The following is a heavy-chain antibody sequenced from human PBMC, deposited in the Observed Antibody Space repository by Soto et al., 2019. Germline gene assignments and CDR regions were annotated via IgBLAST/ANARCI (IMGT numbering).Heavy chain of an antibody. Sequence: PSETLSLTCGVSGGTVASSHWCSWVRQSPGRGLEWIGNVYHTGDTNFNPSLQSRVTFSVDKSNNQFPLRLTSVTAADTAVYFCAREIVTAGGNNYFDPWGPGTLVTVSS. J-gene: IGHJ5*02. V-gene: IGHV4-4*02. CDR1: GGTVASSHW. D-gene: IGHD2-21*02. CDR3: AREIVTAGGNNYFDP. CDR2: VYHTGDT.